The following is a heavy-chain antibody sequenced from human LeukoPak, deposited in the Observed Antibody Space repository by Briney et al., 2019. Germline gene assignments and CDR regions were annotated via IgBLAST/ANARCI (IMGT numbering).Heavy chain of an antibody. J-gene: IGHJ4*02. Sequence: PGGSLRLSCAASEFTFSSYGIHWVRQAPGKGLDRVAVISYDGSNKYYSDSAKGRFTISRDNSKNTLYLQMNSLRAEDTAVYYCAKDPDGIAAAGTVGDYFAYWGQGTLVTVSS. D-gene: IGHD6-13*01. V-gene: IGHV3-30*18. CDR2: ISYDGSNK. CDR3: AKDPDGIAAAGTVGDYFAY. CDR1: EFTFSSYG.